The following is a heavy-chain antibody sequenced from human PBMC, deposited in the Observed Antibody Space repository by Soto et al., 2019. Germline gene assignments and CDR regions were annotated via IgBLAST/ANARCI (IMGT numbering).Heavy chain of an antibody. CDR1: GYSLSSGSY. D-gene: IGHD6-19*01. CDR3: ARVHVMVVAGSTFDY. CDR2: IYHGGTT. Sequence: SETLSLTCTVSGYSLSSGSYWAWIRHPPGKGPEWIASIYHGGTTFYNPSLKSRITISLDTSNNQFSMKLTSVTAADTAVYYCARVHVMVVAGSTFDYSGHGTLVTVSS. V-gene: IGHV4-38-2*02. J-gene: IGHJ4*01.